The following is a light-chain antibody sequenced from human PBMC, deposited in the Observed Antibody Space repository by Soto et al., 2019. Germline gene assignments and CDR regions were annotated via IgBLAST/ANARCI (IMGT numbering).Light chain of an antibody. CDR3: QQSYSTTWT. V-gene: IGKV1-39*01. J-gene: IGKJ1*01. CDR1: QGFTTY. CDR2: AAS. Sequence: DIQMTQSPSSLSASVGDRVTITCRASQGFTTYLNWYQQKPGNAPKLLIYAASTLQSGVPSRFSGCGSETDFTLTISSLRPEDFATYSCQQSYSTTWTFGQGTKVEIK.